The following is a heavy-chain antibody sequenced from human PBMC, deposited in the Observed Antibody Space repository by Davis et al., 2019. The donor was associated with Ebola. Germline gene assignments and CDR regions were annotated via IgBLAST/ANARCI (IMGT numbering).Heavy chain of an antibody. CDR2: IYWSGVST. CDR3: ARGYGAVPAAVGDY. Sequence: GESLKISCEASGYTFDDYGMSWVRQAPGKGLEWVSGIYWSGVSTAYADSVKGRFTISRDDAKNTVYLQMNSLRAEDTALYYCARGYGAVPAAVGDYWGQGTLVTVSS. CDR1: GYTFDDYG. J-gene: IGHJ4*02. D-gene: IGHD2-2*01. V-gene: IGHV3-20*04.